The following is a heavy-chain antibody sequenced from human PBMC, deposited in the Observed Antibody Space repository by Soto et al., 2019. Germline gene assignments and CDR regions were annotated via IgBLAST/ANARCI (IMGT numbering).Heavy chain of an antibody. CDR2: ISYDGSNK. Sequence: QVQLVESGGGVVQPGRSLRLSCAASGFTFSSYAMHWVRQAPGKGLEWVAVISYDGSNKYYADSVKGRFTISRDNSKNTXYXXMNSLRAEDTAVYYCARAPLAYCGGDCYSGGWFDPWGQGTLVTVSS. J-gene: IGHJ5*02. CDR1: GFTFSSYA. CDR3: ARAPLAYCGGDCYSGGWFDP. V-gene: IGHV3-30-3*01. D-gene: IGHD2-21*02.